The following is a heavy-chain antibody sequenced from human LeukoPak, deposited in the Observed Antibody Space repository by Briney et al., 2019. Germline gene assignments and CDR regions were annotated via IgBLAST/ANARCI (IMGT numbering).Heavy chain of an antibody. V-gene: IGHV3-23*01. Sequence: GGSLRLSCAASGFTFSSYAMSWVRQAPGKGLEWVSAISASDGSTYYADSVEGRFTISRANSKNTLYLQMNSLRAEDTAIYYCAKDDCSITSCYANYFDYWGQGTLVTVSS. CDR2: ISASDGST. J-gene: IGHJ4*02. D-gene: IGHD2-2*01. CDR3: AKDDCSITSCYANYFDY. CDR1: GFTFSSYA.